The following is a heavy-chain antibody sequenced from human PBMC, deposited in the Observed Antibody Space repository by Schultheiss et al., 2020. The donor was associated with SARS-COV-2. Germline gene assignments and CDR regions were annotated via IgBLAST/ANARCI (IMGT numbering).Heavy chain of an antibody. V-gene: IGHV3-23*03. J-gene: IGHJ5*02. CDR3: AKDAYYDFWSGYSDWFDP. Sequence: GGSLRLSCAASGFTFSSYAMSWVRQAPGKGLEWVSVIYSGGSTYYADSVKGRFTISRDNSKNTLYLQMNSLRAEDTAVYYCAKDAYYDFWSGYSDWFDPWGQGTLVNVSS. CDR1: GFTFSSYA. D-gene: IGHD3-3*01. CDR2: IYSGGST.